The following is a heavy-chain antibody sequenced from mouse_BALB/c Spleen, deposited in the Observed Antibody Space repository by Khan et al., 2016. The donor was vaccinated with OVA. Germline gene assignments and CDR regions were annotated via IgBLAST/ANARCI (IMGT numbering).Heavy chain of an antibody. CDR3: ASGSGCAY. CDR1: GYTFTDYP. Sequence: QVQLQQSGAELVRPGVSVKISCKGSGYTFTDYPMHWVKQRHAKSLEWIGVISTYYGDASYNQKFKGKATMTVDKSSSTAYLELARLPSQDPAFYYCASGSGCAYWGQGTLVTVSA. CDR2: ISTYYGDA. J-gene: IGHJ3*01. V-gene: IGHV1S137*01.